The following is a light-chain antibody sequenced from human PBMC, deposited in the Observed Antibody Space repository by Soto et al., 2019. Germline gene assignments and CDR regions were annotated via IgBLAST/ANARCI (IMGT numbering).Light chain of an antibody. J-gene: IGLJ1*01. Sequence: QSALTQPASVSGSPGQSITISCTGTSTDPATYDLVSWYQQHPGKAPQLIIYEVAKRPSGVSARFSGSKSGTSASLAITGLQAEDEADYYCQSYDSSLSGCVFGTGTKVTVL. CDR2: EVA. CDR3: QSYDSSLSGCV. V-gene: IGLV2-14*02. CDR1: STDPATYDL.